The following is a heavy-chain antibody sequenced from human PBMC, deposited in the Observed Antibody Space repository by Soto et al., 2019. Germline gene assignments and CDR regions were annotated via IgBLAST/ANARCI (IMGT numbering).Heavy chain of an antibody. V-gene: IGHV1-69*13. CDR2: IIPIFGTA. CDR1: GGTFSSYA. D-gene: IGHD6-13*01. Sequence: SVKVSCKASGGTFSSYAISWVRQAPGQGLEWMGGIIPIFGTANYAQKFQGRVTITADESTSTAYMELSSLRSEDTAVYYCARGKSPHSSSWYFPGDPWFDPWGQGTLVTVSS. J-gene: IGHJ5*02. CDR3: ARGKSPHSSSWYFPGDPWFDP.